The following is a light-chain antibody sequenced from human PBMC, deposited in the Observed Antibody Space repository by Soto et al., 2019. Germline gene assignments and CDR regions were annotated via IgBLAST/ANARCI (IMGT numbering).Light chain of an antibody. CDR1: QSVNSNY. Sequence: EIVLTQSPGTLSLSPGERATLSCRTSQSVNSNYLAWHQQKPGQAPRLLIYGASSRATGIPDRFSGSGSGTDFTLTISRLEPEDFAVYYCQQCGTSTWTFGQGIRVEIK. CDR3: QQCGTSTWT. J-gene: IGKJ1*01. V-gene: IGKV3-20*01. CDR2: GAS.